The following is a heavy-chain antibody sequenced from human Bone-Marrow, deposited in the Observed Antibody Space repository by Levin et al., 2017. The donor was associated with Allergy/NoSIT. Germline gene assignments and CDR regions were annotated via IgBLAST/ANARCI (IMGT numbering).Heavy chain of an antibody. D-gene: IGHD1-1*01. CDR2: INPNDGTT. CDR1: GYTFTDYH. V-gene: IGHV1-46*01. CDR3: ARGLYRTDDHNWFDP. J-gene: IGHJ5*02. Sequence: ASVKVSCKASGYTFTDYHVHWVRQAPGQGLEWMGIINPNDGTTTYAQKFKGRVIMTRDTSSSTVYVEVNSLRSDDTAVYYFARGLYRTDDHNWFDPWGQGTLVTVSS.